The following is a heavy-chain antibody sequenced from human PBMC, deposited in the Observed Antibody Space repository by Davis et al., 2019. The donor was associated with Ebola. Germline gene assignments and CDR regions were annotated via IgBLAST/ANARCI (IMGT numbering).Heavy chain of an antibody. V-gene: IGHV4-34*01. CDR1: GGSFSGYY. Sequence: MPSETLSLTCAVYGGSFSGYYWSWIRQPPGKGLEWIGEINHSGSTNYNPSLKSRVTISVDTSKNQFSLKLSSVTAADTAVYYCARRRAYDFWSGYYYYYYGMDVWGQGTTVTVSS. D-gene: IGHD3-3*01. J-gene: IGHJ6*02. CDR3: ARRRAYDFWSGYYYYYYGMDV. CDR2: INHSGST.